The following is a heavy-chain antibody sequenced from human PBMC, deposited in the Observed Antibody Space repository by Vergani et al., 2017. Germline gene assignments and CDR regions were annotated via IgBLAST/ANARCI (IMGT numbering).Heavy chain of an antibody. V-gene: IGHV3-11*04. CDR3: ARDANYDFWSGYYNWFDP. CDR1: GFTFSDYY. Sequence: QVQLVESGGGVVQPGRSLRLSCAASGFTFSDYYMSWIRQAPGKGLEWVSYISSSGSTIYYADSVKGRFTISRDNAKNSLYLQMNSLRAEDTAVYYCARDANYDFWSGYYNWFDPWGQGTLVTVSS. CDR2: ISSSGSTI. D-gene: IGHD3-3*01. J-gene: IGHJ5*02.